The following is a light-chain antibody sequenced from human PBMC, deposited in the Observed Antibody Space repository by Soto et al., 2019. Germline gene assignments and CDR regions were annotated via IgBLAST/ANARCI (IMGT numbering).Light chain of an antibody. Sequence: QSALTQPRSVSGSPGQSVTFSCTGTSGDIGAYNYVSWYQFHPGKAPKLVISDVTERPSGVPDRFSGSKSGNTASLTISGLQADDEADYFCCSYADTYVFGTGTKVTVL. CDR1: SGDIGAYNY. V-gene: IGLV2-11*01. CDR2: DVT. J-gene: IGLJ1*01. CDR3: CSYADTYV.